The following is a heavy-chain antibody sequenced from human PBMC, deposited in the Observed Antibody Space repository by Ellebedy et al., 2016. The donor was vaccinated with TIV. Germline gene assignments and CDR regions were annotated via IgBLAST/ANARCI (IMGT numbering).Heavy chain of an antibody. CDR3: TTAGMSGYRAFDF. J-gene: IGHJ4*02. V-gene: IGHV3-15*01. Sequence: PGGSLRLSCTASGFTFSNAWMSWVRQAPGKGLEWVGRIKSKTDGGTKDYAAPVKGRFTSSRDDSKNTLYLEMNSLKTEDTAVYYCTTAGMSGYRAFDFWGQGTLVTVSS. CDR2: IKSKTDGGTK. CDR1: GFTFSNAW. D-gene: IGHD3-3*01.